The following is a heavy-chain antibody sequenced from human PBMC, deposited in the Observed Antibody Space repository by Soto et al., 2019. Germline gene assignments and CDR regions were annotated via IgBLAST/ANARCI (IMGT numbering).Heavy chain of an antibody. J-gene: IGHJ6*04. Sequence: GGSLRLSCAASGFTFSSYDMHWVRQATGKGLEWVSAIGTAGDTYYPGSVKGRFTISRENAKNSLYLQMNSLRAEDTAVYYCARVALGAPYYYYGMDVWGKGTTVTVSS. CDR2: IGTAGDT. CDR1: GFTFSSYD. D-gene: IGHD7-27*01. CDR3: ARVALGAPYYYYGMDV. V-gene: IGHV3-13*01.